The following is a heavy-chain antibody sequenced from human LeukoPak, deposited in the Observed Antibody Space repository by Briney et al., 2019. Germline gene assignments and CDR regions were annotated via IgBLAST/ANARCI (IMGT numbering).Heavy chain of an antibody. CDR3: ARGDSSGYYLPFDY. D-gene: IGHD3-22*01. CDR1: GGSISSYY. J-gene: IGHJ4*02. CDR2: IYYSGST. V-gene: IGHV4-59*01. Sequence: SETLSLTCTVSGGSISSYYWSWIRQPPGKGLEWIGYIYYSGSTNYNPSLKSRVTISVDASKTQFSLKLSSVTAADTAVYYCARGDSSGYYLPFDYWGQGTPVTVSS.